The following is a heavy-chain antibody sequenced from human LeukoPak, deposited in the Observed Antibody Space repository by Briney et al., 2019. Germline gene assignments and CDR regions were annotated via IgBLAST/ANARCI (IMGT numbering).Heavy chain of an antibody. D-gene: IGHD3-3*01. Sequence: PSETLSLTCAVYGGSFSGYYWSWIRQPPGKGLEWIGEINHSGSTNYNPSLKSRVTISVDTSKNQFSLKLSSVTAADTAVYYCARDRTSGYDFWSGYGMDVWGQGTTVTVSS. V-gene: IGHV4-34*01. CDR1: GGSFSGYY. J-gene: IGHJ6*02. CDR2: INHSGST. CDR3: ARDRTSGYDFWSGYGMDV.